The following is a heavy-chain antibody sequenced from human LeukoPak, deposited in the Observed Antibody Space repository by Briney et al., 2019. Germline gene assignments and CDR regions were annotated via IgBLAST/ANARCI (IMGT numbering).Heavy chain of an antibody. Sequence: PGGSLRLSCAASGFTVSSNYMGWVRQAPGKGLEWVSVIYSGGSTYYADSVKGRFTISRDNSKNTLYLQMNSLRAEDTAVYYCARVQAGRDGYNYYFDYWGQGTLVTVSS. J-gene: IGHJ4*02. CDR3: ARVQAGRDGYNYYFDY. D-gene: IGHD5-24*01. CDR1: GFTVSSNY. V-gene: IGHV3-53*01. CDR2: IYSGGST.